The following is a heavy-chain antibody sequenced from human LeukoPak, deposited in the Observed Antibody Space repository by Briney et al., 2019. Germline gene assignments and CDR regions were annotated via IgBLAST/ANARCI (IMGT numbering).Heavy chain of an antibody. D-gene: IGHD3-22*01. CDR1: GGPISSSSYF. V-gene: IGHV4-39*02. J-gene: IGHJ3*02. CDR3: ARDSNPNDRQVFYDAYDI. Sequence: SETLSHTYTVSGGPISSSSYFDRSVRQPPAKGQEWYRCNYYSVSTYYNPSLKSRVTISVDTSKNQSSLKLSSVTAADTAVYYCARDSNPNDRQVFYDAYDIWGQGTMVTVSS. CDR2: NYYSVST.